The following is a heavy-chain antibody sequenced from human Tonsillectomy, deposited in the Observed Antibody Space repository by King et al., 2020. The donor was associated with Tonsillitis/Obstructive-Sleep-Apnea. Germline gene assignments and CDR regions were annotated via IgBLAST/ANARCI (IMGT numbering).Heavy chain of an antibody. V-gene: IGHV1-46*01. CDR1: GYTFTSYY. D-gene: IGHD3-22*01. CDR2: INPSGGST. Sequence: QLVQSGAEVKKPGASVKVTCKASGYTFTSYYINWLRQAPGQGLEWMGIINPSGGSTSYAQKFQGRFTMTRDTSTSTVYMELSSLRYEDTAVYYCARDPNYYDSSGYYYYSYYFDYWGQGTLVTVSS. CDR3: ARDPNYYDSSGYYYYSYYFDY. J-gene: IGHJ4*02.